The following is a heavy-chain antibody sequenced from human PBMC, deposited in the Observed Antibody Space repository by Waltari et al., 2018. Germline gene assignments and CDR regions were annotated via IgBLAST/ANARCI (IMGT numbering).Heavy chain of an antibody. CDR2: IRSKDYGGTT. CDR3: TRVRSWGLLEY. J-gene: IGHJ4*02. D-gene: IGHD3-16*01. CDR1: GFTLGDYA. V-gene: IGHV3-49*04. Sequence: EVQLVDSGGDLVQPGRSLRLSCTASGFTLGDYAMTWVRQVPGKGLEWVALIRSKDYGGTTKYAASVKGRFTISRDESKNIAYLQMNSLETEDTAMYFCTRVRSWGLLEYWGQGTLVTVSS.